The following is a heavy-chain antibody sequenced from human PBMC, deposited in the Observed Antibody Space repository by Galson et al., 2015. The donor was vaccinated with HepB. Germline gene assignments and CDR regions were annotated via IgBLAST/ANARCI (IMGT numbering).Heavy chain of an antibody. D-gene: IGHD1/OR15-1a*01. V-gene: IGHV1-2*02. J-gene: IGHJ5*02. CDR3: ARDEQQDSNWFDP. Sequence: SVKVSCKASGYTFTGYYMHWVRQAPGQGLEWMGWINPNSGGTNYAQKFQGRVTMTRDMSISTAYMELRRLRSDDTAVYYCARDEQQDSNWFDPWGQGTLVTVSS. CDR2: INPNSGGT. CDR1: GYTFTGYY.